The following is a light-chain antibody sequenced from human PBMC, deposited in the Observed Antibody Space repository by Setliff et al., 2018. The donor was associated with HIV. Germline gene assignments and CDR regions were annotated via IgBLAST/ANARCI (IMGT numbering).Light chain of an antibody. Sequence: QSALAQTASVSGSPGQSITISCTETSSDVGSYNLVSWYQQHPGKAPKLMIYEVSKRPSGVSNRFSGSKSDNTASLTISGLQAEDEAGYYCCSYAGTYEVFGTGTKVTVL. V-gene: IGLV2-23*02. CDR3: CSYAGTYEV. CDR2: EVS. J-gene: IGLJ1*01. CDR1: SSDVGSYNL.